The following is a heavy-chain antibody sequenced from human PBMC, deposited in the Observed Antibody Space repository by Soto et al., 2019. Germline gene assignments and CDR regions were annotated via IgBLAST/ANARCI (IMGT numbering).Heavy chain of an antibody. J-gene: IGHJ6*02. CDR1: GFTFSGYS. D-gene: IGHD2-15*01. CDR2: ISSSSRTI. V-gene: IGHV3-48*02. CDR3: ARAFGCGGGRRSAYSMVG. Sequence: GGSLRLSCAASGFTFSGYSMNWVRQAPGKGLEWVSYISSSSRTIYYADSVKGRFTISRDNANNSLYLQMNSLRDEDTAGYYCARAFGCGGGRRSAYSMVGWCQGPLVTGFS.